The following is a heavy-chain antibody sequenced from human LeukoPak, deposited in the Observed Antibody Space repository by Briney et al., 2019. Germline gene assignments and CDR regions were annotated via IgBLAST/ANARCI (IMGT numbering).Heavy chain of an antibody. Sequence: SETLSLTCTVSGGSISSGDYYWSWVRQPPGKGLEWTGYIYYSGSTYYNSSLESRATISVDTSKNQFSLKLSSVTAADTAVYYCARGGRLYSSSWSRPIDYWGQGTLVTVSS. CDR2: IYYSGST. CDR1: GGSISSGDYY. V-gene: IGHV4-30-4*01. J-gene: IGHJ4*02. CDR3: ARGGRLYSSSWSRPIDY. D-gene: IGHD6-13*01.